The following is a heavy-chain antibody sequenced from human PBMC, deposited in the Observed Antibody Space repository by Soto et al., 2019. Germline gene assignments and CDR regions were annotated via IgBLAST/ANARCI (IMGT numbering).Heavy chain of an antibody. CDR1: GDSFTSYW. Sequence: GEALKISCKGSGDSFTSYWIGWVRQMPGKRLGGKGMIYPGESDTRYSPSFQGQVTISADKTISTAYLQCSSMTASDTAMYYCARPLDYYALDVWGQGTTVTVSS. CDR2: IYPGESDT. J-gene: IGHJ6*02. V-gene: IGHV5-51*01. CDR3: ARPLDYYALDV.